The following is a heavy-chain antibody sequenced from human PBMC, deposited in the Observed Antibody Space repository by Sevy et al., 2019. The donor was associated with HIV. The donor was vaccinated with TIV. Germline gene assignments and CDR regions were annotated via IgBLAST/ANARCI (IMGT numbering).Heavy chain of an antibody. CDR3: ATTKDYYESSGYPFDY. Sequence: ASVKVSCKVSGYTLTEFSMHWVRQAPGKGLEWMATFDPEDDERIYAQMFQGRVTMAEDTSTDTVYMELSSLRSEDTAVYYCATTKDYYESSGYPFDYWGQGTLVTVSS. V-gene: IGHV1-24*01. CDR1: GYTLTEFS. D-gene: IGHD3-22*01. J-gene: IGHJ4*02. CDR2: FDPEDDER.